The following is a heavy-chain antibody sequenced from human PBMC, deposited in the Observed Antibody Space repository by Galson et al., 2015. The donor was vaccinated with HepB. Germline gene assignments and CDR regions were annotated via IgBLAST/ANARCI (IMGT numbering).Heavy chain of an antibody. J-gene: IGHJ4*02. CDR1: GYTFTNYY. CDR3: ARDRDSSGWYGGFDY. V-gene: IGHV1-46*01. Sequence: SVKVSCKASGYTFTNYYMHWVRQAPGQGLEWMGIINTSAGRTSHAQKFQGRVTLTRDTSTSTVYMELSSLRSEDTAVYYCARDRDSSGWYGGFDYWGQGTLVTVSS. D-gene: IGHD6-19*01. CDR2: INTSAGRT.